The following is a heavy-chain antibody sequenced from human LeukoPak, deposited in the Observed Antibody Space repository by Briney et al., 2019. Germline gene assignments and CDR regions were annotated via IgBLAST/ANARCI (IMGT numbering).Heavy chain of an antibody. J-gene: IGHJ1*01. CDR2: IVVGSGNT. V-gene: IGHV1-58*01. CDR1: GFTFTSSA. Sequence: SVKVSCKSSGFTFTSSAVQWVRQARGQRLEWIGWIVVGSGNTNYAQKFQERVTITRDMSTSTAYMELSSLRSEDTAVYYCAADHLHYDSSGSKENWGQGTLVTVSS. CDR3: AADHLHYDSSGSKEN. D-gene: IGHD3-22*01.